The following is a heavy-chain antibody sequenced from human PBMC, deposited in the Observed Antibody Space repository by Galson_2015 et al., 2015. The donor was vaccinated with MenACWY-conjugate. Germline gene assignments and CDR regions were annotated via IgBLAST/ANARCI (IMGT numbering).Heavy chain of an antibody. D-gene: IGHD6-13*01. Sequence: SVKVSCKASGYTFTNYGISWVRQAPGQGLEWMGWISAYSGNTKYAQKFQGRVTMTTDAHTSTAYMEVRSLRSDDTAVYYCARDGSSWNFDYWGQGTLVTVSS. CDR1: GYTFTNYG. CDR3: ARDGSSWNFDY. J-gene: IGHJ4*02. V-gene: IGHV1-18*01. CDR2: ISAYSGNT.